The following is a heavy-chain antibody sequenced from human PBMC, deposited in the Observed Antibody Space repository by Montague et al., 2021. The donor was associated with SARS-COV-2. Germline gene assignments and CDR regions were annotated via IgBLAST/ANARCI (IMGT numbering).Heavy chain of an antibody. CDR3: ARGRRPVVVPVAGPAGRAFDI. D-gene: IGHD2-2*01. J-gene: IGHJ3*02. Sequence: SETLSLTCAISGGSFSNYYGSWIRHPQGKGREWIGEVNKMGTTITNPPAKRGSPSPEDTPKNQFYRRLNSVTAADTAVYYCARGRRPVVVPVAGPAGRAFDIWGQGTMVTVSS. V-gene: IGHV4-34*04. CDR2: VNKMGTT. CDR1: GGSFSNYY.